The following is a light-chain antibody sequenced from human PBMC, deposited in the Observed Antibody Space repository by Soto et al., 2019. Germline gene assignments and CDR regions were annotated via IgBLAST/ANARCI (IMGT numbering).Light chain of an antibody. J-gene: IGKJ1*01. CDR1: QSVSSY. CDR2: DAS. CDR3: QQRSNWT. Sequence: EIVLTQSPATLSLSPGERATLSCRASQSVSSYLAWYQQKPGQAPRLLIYDASNRATGIPARFSGSGSGTDFTLTFSSLEPEDFAVYYCQQRSNWTFGQGTKVDIK. V-gene: IGKV3-11*01.